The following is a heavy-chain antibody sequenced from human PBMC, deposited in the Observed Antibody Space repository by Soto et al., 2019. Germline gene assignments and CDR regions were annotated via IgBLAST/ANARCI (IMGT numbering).Heavy chain of an antibody. CDR2: IYYSGST. J-gene: IGHJ4*01. V-gene: IGHV4-59*08. CDR1: GGSISSYY. Sequence: PSETLSLTCTVSGGSISSYYWSWIRQPPGKGLEWIGYIYYSGSTNYNPSLKSRVTISVDTSKNQFSLKLSSVTAADTAVYYCTTDSLFTLTLVRFDFWGHGTLVTVSS. CDR3: TTDSLFTLTLVRFDF.